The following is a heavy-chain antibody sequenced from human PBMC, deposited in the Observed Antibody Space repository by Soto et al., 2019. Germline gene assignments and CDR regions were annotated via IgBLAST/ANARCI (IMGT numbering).Heavy chain of an antibody. V-gene: IGHV3-30*04. Sequence: QVQLVESGGGVVQPGRSLRLSCAASGFAFSSYAMHWVRQAAGKGLEWVTVISFDGKNKYYAGSVQGRFTISRDDSRSALYLQMSSLRTEDMAVYYCAREILPANCGNNCYPYFDYWGQGTLVTVSS. D-gene: IGHD2-21*01. J-gene: IGHJ4*02. CDR1: GFAFSSYA. CDR2: ISFDGKNK. CDR3: AREILPANCGNNCYPYFDY.